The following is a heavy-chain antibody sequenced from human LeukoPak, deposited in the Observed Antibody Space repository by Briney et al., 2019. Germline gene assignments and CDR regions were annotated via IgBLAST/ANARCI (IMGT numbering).Heavy chain of an antibody. V-gene: IGHV4-39*01. CDR2: IYYSGST. J-gene: IGHJ4*02. Sequence: SETLSLTCTVSGGSISSSSYYWGWIRQPPGKGLEWIGSIYYSGSTYYNPSLKSRVTISVDTSKNQFSLKLSPVTAADTAVYYCARQVRRDGYEDYWGQGTLVTVSS. D-gene: IGHD5-24*01. CDR3: ARQVRRDGYEDY. CDR1: GGSISSSSYY.